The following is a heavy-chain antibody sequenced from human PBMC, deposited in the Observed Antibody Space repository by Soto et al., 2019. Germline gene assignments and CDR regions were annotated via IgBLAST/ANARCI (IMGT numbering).Heavy chain of an antibody. V-gene: IGHV1-58*01. CDR2: IVVGSGNT. CDR1: GFTFTSSA. CDR3: AASPFGITGTTKPYYYYGMDV. D-gene: IGHD1-7*01. Sequence: SVKVSCKASGFTFTSSAVQWVRQARGQRLEWVGWIVVGSGNTNYAQKFQERVTITRDMSTSTAYMELSSLRSEDTAVYYCAASPFGITGTTKPYYYYGMDVWGQGTTVTVSS. J-gene: IGHJ6*02.